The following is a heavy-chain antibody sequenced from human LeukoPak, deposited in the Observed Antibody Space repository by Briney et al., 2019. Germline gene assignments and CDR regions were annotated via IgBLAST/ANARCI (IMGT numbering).Heavy chain of an antibody. D-gene: IGHD3-3*01. J-gene: IGHJ6*03. CDR3: ARHALYYDFWSGYYMPSYYYSYMDV. CDR2: IYTSGST. Sequence: SETLSLTCTVSGGSISSYYWSWIRQPPGKGLEWIGYIYTSGSTNYYPSLKSRVTISVDTSKNQFSLKLISVTAADTAVYYCARHALYYDFWSGYYMPSYYYSYMDVWGKGTTVTVSS. V-gene: IGHV4-4*09. CDR1: GGSISSYY.